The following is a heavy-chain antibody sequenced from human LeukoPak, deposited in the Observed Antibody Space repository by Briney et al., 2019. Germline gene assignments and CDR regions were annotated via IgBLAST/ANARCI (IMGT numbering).Heavy chain of an antibody. D-gene: IGHD2-15*01. Sequence: SETLSLTCTVSGGSISSYYWSWIRQPPGKGLEWIGYIYNNGRTNYYPSFKSRATISVDTSKNQFSLKLTSVTAADTAVYYCARVDGSCSGGSCPSGNWFDPWGQGTLVTVSS. CDR1: GGSISSYY. CDR2: IYNNGRT. CDR3: ARVDGSCSGGSCPSGNWFDP. V-gene: IGHV4-59*01. J-gene: IGHJ5*02.